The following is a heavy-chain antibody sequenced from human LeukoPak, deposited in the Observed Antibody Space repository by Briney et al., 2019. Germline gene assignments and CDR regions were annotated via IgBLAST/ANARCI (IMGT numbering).Heavy chain of an antibody. CDR3: ARDPY. CDR2: IKTDGITT. CDR1: GFTFNDAW. J-gene: IGHJ4*02. V-gene: IGHV3-74*01. Sequence: GGSLRLSCAASGFTFNDAWAHWVRHAPGRGLVWVSLIKTDGITTRYADSVKGRFTISRDTAKNTVYLQMNSLRAEDTAAYYCARDPYWGQGILVTVSS.